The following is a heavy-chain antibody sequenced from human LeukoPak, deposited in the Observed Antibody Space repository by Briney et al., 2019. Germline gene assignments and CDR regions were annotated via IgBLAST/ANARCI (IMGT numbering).Heavy chain of an antibody. V-gene: IGHV1-46*01. Sequence: ASVKVSCKASGHTFPSYFMHWVRQAPGQGLEWMGIINPTGGSTTYAQKFQGRVTMTRDTSTSAVYMELSSLRSDDTAVYYCARTAARRFDYWGQGTLVTVSS. D-gene: IGHD6-6*01. CDR2: INPTGGST. J-gene: IGHJ4*02. CDR1: GHTFPSYF. CDR3: ARTAARRFDY.